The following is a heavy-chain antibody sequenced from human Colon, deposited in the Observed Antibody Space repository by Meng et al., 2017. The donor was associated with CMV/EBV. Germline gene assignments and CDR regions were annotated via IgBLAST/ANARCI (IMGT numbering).Heavy chain of an antibody. J-gene: IGHJ4*02. V-gene: IGHV1-46*01. CDR3: ARVGQAGYCSSTSCYKGVDY. CDR2: INPSGGST. Sequence: ASVKVSCKASGYTFTGYYMHWVRQAPGQGLEWMGIINPSGGSTSYAQKFQGRVTMTRDTSTSTVYMELSSLRSEDTAVYYCARVGQAGYCSSTSCYKGVDYWGQGTLVTVSS. D-gene: IGHD2-2*02. CDR1: GYTFTGYY.